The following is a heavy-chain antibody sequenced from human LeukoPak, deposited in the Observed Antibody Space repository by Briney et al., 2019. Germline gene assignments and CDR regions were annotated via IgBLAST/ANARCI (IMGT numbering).Heavy chain of an antibody. V-gene: IGHV3-23*01. CDR3: VREDTPATANY. CDR1: GFNFANHA. CDR2: ISGGGDIT. Sequence: GGSLRLSCAASGFNFANHAMSWVRQTAGQGREWVSAISGGGDITYYADSVKGRFTISRDNSKDTLFLQMHSQRPGDTAVYYCVREDTPATANYWGQGTLVTISS. J-gene: IGHJ4*02. D-gene: IGHD2-21*02.